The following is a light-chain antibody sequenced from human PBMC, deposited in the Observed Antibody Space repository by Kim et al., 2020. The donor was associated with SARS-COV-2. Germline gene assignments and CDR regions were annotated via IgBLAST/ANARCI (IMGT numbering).Light chain of an antibody. CDR1: QDINKY. CDR3: QQYDSLPLT. J-gene: IGKJ4*01. CDR2: DAV. V-gene: IGKV1-33*01. Sequence: AFELDRVTITCQASQDINKYLRWYQQKPGKAPKRLIYDAVNVETWVPSSFSRSGSGTDFTLTISTLQPEDIATYYRQQYDSLPLTFGGGTKVDIK.